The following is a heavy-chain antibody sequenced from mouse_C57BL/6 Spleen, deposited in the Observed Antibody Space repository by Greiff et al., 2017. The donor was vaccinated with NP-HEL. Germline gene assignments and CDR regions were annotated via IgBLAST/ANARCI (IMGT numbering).Heavy chain of an antibody. J-gene: IGHJ2*01. CDR2: IYPRSGNT. Sequence: QVQLQQSGAELARPGASVKLSCKASGYTFTSYGISWVKQRTGQGLEWIGEIYPRSGNTYYNEKFKGKATLTADKSSSTAYMELRSLTSEYSAVYFCTRQDYSNYFDYWGQGTTLTVSS. V-gene: IGHV1-81*01. CDR3: TRQDYSNYFDY. CDR1: GYTFTSYG. D-gene: IGHD2-5*01.